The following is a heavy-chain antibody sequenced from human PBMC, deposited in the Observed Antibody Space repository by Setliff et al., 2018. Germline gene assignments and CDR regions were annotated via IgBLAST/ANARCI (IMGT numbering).Heavy chain of an antibody. J-gene: IGHJ4*02. CDR2: INHSGST. CDR3: ARGRNIAIRLLDS. D-gene: IGHD6-6*01. CDR1: GGTFTYYY. V-gene: IGHV4-34*01. Sequence: SETLSLTCAASGGTFTYYYWTWIRQAPGKGLGWIGEINHSGSTNYNPSLKSRATISIDTSKNQFSLNLRSVTAADTAVYYCARGRNIAIRLLDSWGQGNLVTVSS.